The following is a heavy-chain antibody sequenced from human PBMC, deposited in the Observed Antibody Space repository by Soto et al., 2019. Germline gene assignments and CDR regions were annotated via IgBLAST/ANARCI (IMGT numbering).Heavy chain of an antibody. CDR2: ISGSGGST. Sequence: GGSLRLSCAASGFTFSSYAMSWVRRAPGKGLEWVSAISGSGGSTYYADSVKGRFTISRDNSKNTLYLQMNSLRAEDTAVYYCAKDRSSGCTRFFDYWGQGTLVTVSS. J-gene: IGHJ4*02. D-gene: IGHD6-19*01. V-gene: IGHV3-23*01. CDR3: AKDRSSGCTRFFDY. CDR1: GFTFSSYA.